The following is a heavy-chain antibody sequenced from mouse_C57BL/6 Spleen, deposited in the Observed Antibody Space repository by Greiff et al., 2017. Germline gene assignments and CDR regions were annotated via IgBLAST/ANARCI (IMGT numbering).Heavy chain of an antibody. CDR1: GFTFSDYY. V-gene: IGHV5-16*01. CDR2: INYDGSST. Sequence: EVKLVESEGGLVQPGSSMQLSCTASGFTFSDYYMAWVRQVPEKGLEWVANINYDGSSTYYLDSLKSRFIISRDNAKNILYLQMSSLKSEDTATYYCARGDSNYLCYFDYWGQGTTLTVSS. CDR3: ARGDSNYLCYFDY. D-gene: IGHD2-5*01. J-gene: IGHJ2*01.